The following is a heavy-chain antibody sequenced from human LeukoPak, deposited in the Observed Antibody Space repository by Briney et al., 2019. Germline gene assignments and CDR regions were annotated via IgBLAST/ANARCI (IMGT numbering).Heavy chain of an antibody. Sequence: SETLSLTCTVPVDSLNSHSYYWGSIRRPPGKGLGWIGCVYYDGTSYTNPSLKSRVAVFVDTSRDQFSLDLSFVTAADTALYYCVRHISTNTGYFDSCGQGTLVSVSS. CDR1: VDSLNSHSYY. D-gene: IGHD5-24*01. CDR2: VYYDGTS. CDR3: VRHISTNTGYFDS. J-gene: IGHJ4*02. V-gene: IGHV4-39*01.